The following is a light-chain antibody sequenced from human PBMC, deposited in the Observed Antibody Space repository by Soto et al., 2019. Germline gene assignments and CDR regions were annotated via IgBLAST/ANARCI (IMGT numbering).Light chain of an antibody. J-gene: IGKJ4*01. Sequence: EIVLTQSPGTLSLSPGERATLSCRASQSVTSSYLAWYQQKPGQAPRLLISGASSRATGIPDRFSGSGSGTDFTLTISGLEPEDVAVYYWQQYSTSRLTFGGGTKVEIK. CDR1: QSVTSSY. CDR3: QQYSTSRLT. CDR2: GAS. V-gene: IGKV3-20*01.